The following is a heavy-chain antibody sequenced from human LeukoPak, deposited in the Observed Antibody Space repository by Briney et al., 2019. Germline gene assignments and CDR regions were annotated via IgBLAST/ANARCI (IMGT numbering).Heavy chain of an antibody. D-gene: IGHD1-26*01. CDR1: GYTFTSYA. Sequence: ASVKVSCKASGYTFTSYAMHWVRQAPGQRLEWMGWINAGNGNTKYSQEFQGRVTITRDTSASTAYMELSSLRSEDMAVYYCARDLSSWHSGSPKSYYFDYWGQGTLVTVSS. CDR3: ARDLSSWHSGSPKSYYFDY. V-gene: IGHV1-3*03. J-gene: IGHJ4*02. CDR2: INAGNGNT.